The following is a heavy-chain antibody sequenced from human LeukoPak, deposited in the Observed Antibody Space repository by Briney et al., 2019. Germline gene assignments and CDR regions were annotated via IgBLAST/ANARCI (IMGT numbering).Heavy chain of an antibody. J-gene: IGHJ5*02. D-gene: IGHD2-21*01. Sequence: GGSLRLSCAASGFTFSSYLMSWVRQAPEKGLEWVANIKEDGSEKYSVDSVKGRFTISRDNAKNSLYLQMNSLRVEDTAVYYCARATASNWFDPWGQGTLVTVSS. CDR3: ARATASNWFDP. V-gene: IGHV3-7*01. CDR1: GFTFSSYL. CDR2: IKEDGSEK.